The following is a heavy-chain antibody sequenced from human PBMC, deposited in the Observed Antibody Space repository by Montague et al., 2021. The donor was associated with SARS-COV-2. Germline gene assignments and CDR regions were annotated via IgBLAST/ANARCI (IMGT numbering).Heavy chain of an antibody. D-gene: IGHD2-21*01. Sequence: CAISGDSVSSNTAAWNWIRQSPSRGLEWLGRTYYRSKWYYDYAVSVKSRMTISPDTSKNQFSLKLRSVTAADTAVYYCARGRSLLWWCPSRFDIWGQGTMVTVSS. CDR3: ARGRSLLWWCPSRFDI. V-gene: IGHV6-1*01. CDR1: GDSVSSNTAA. J-gene: IGHJ3*02. CDR2: TYYRSKWYY.